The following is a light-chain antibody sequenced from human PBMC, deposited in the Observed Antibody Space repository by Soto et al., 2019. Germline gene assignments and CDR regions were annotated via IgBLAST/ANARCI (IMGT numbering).Light chain of an antibody. CDR2: EVS. V-gene: IGLV2-14*01. Sequence: QSALTQPASVSRSPGQSITISCTGTSNDIGGYNYVSWYQQHPGEAPKLIIYEVSNRPSGVSNRFSGSKSDNTASLTITGLQAEDEASYYCSSYTITHIPVIFGGGTQLTVL. J-gene: IGLJ2*01. CDR3: SSYTITHIPVI. CDR1: SNDIGGYNY.